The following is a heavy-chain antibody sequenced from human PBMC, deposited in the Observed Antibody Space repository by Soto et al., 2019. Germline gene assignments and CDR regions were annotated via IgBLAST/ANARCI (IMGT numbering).Heavy chain of an antibody. CDR1: GFTFSSYS. CDR2: ISSSSSYI. D-gene: IGHD1-7*01. CDR3: ARDPHSWNYYYYYYGMDV. J-gene: IGHJ6*02. Sequence: EVQLVESGGGLVKPGGSLRRSCAASGFTFSSYSMNWVRQAPGKGLEWVSSISSSSSYIYYADSGKGRFTISRDNAKNSLYLQMNSLRAEDTAVYYCARDPHSWNYYYYYYGMDVWGQGTTVTVSS. V-gene: IGHV3-21*01.